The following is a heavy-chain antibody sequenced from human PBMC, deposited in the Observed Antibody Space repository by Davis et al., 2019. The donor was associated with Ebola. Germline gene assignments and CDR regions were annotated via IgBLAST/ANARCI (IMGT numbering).Heavy chain of an antibody. CDR3: ARAGFQQQLLSDY. Sequence: ASVKVSCKASGYTFTGYYMHWVRQAPGQGLEWMGIINPSGGSTSYAQKFQSRVTMTRDTSTSTVYMELSSLRSEDTAVYYCARAGFQQQLLSDYWGQGTLVTVSS. CDR1: GYTFTGYY. D-gene: IGHD6-13*01. J-gene: IGHJ4*02. V-gene: IGHV1-46*01. CDR2: INPSGGST.